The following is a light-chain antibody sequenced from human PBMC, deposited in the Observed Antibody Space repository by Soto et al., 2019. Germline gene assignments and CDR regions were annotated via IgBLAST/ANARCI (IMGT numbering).Light chain of an antibody. J-gene: IGKJ2*01. CDR1: QSISTW. Sequence: DIQMTQSPSTLSASVGDRVTITCRASQSISTWLAWYQQKPGKAPKLLIYEASSLEGGVPSRFSGSGSGTEFTLTISSLQPDDFATYFCQQYNDYSQYTFGQGTNLEIK. V-gene: IGKV1-5*03. CDR3: QQYNDYSQYT. CDR2: EAS.